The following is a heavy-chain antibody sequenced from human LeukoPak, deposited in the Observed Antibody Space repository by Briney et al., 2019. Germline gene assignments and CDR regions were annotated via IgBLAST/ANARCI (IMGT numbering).Heavy chain of an antibody. D-gene: IGHD2-21*02. V-gene: IGHV1-69*05. Sequence: SVKVSCKASRGTFSSYAISWGRQAPGQGLEWMGRIIPIFGTANSAQTLQGRVTTTTDETTRTAYMELSSLRSQDTAVYYCARETAIDYWGQGTLVTVSS. CDR1: RGTFSSYA. CDR2: IIPIFGTA. J-gene: IGHJ4*02. CDR3: ARETAIDY.